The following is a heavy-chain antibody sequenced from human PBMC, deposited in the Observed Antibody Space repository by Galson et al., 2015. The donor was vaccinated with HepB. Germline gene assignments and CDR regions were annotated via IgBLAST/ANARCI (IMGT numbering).Heavy chain of an antibody. V-gene: IGHV3-7*01. CDR2: IKQDGSEK. CDR1: GFSFSDKW. CDR3: ARNFIALAD. D-gene: IGHD3-16*01. J-gene: IGHJ4*02. Sequence: SLRLSCAASGFSFSDKWMTWVRQAPGKRLEWVANIKQDGSEKYYVDSVKGRFTISRDNAKNSLYLQLDSLRVEDTAVYYCARNFIALADWGQGTLVTVSS.